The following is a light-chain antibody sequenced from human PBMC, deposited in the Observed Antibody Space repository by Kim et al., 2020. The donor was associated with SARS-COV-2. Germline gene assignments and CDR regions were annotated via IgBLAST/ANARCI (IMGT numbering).Light chain of an antibody. J-gene: IGKJ4*01. CDR1: QGIRSN. CDR3: QQNNSFPLT. V-gene: IGKV1-9*01. Sequence: DIQLTQSPSSLSASVGDRVTITCRASQGIRSNLAWYQQKPGKAPHLLIYAASTLESGVPSRFSGRGSGTEFTLAINSLQPEDFATYYCQQNNSFPLTFGGGTKVDIK. CDR2: AAS.